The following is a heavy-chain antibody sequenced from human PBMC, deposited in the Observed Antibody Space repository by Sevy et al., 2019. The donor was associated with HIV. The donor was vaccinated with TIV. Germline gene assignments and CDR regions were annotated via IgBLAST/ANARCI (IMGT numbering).Heavy chain of an antibody. D-gene: IGHD2-2*01. V-gene: IGHV1-18*01. CDR1: GYIFRNYA. CDR3: AKTYCSSTNCRYFQH. J-gene: IGHJ1*01. CDR2: INTHCGDG. Sequence: ASVKVSCRTSGYIFRNYAINWMRQAPGQGLEWLGWINTHCGDGDSAQKFQGRLAMTTDTSTATTYLELRSLRSDDTAVYYCAKTYCSSTNCRYFQHWVQGTLVTVSS.